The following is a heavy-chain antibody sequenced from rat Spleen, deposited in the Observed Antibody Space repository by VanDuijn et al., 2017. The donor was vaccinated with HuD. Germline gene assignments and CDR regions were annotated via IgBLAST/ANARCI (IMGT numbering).Heavy chain of an antibody. CDR3: ARSTGSSDWYFDF. Sequence: QVQLKESGPGLVQPSQTLSLTCTVSGFSLINYGVVWIRQPTGEGLEWMGVIWTGGSTDFNSALKSRLSISRDTSRSQVFLKMNSLQTEDLATYYCARSTGSSDWYFDFWGPGTMVTVSS. V-gene: IGHV2-30*01. D-gene: IGHD5-1*01. J-gene: IGHJ1*01. CDR2: IWTGGST. CDR1: GFSLINYG.